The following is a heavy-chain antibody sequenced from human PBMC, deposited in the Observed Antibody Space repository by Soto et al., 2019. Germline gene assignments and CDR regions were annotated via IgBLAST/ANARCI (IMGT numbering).Heavy chain of an antibody. CDR3: ARGAGYSSGWYADYYGMDV. CDR1: GFTFSSYE. J-gene: IGHJ6*02. D-gene: IGHD6-19*01. CDR2: ISSSGSTI. Sequence: RRLSCAASGFTFSSYEMNWVRQAPGKGLEWVSYISSSGSTIYYADSVKGRFTISRDNAKNSLYLQMNSLRAEDTAVYYCARGAGYSSGWYADYYGMDVWGQGTTVTVSS. V-gene: IGHV3-48*03.